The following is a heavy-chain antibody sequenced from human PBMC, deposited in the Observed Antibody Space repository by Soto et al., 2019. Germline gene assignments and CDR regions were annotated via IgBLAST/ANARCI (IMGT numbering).Heavy chain of an antibody. CDR2: ISGSGGST. V-gene: IGHV3-23*01. D-gene: IGHD3-10*01. Sequence: EVQLLESGGGLVQPGGSLRLSCAASGFTFSSYAMSWVRQAPGKGLEWVSAISGSGGSTYYEDSVKGRFTISRDNSKNTLYLQMNSLRAEDTAVYYCAKASGWLGEFDYWGQGTLVTVSS. J-gene: IGHJ4*02. CDR3: AKASGWLGEFDY. CDR1: GFTFSSYA.